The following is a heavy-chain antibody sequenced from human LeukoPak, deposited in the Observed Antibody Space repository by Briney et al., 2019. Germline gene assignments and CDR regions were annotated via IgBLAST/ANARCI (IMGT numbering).Heavy chain of an antibody. CDR1: GGSISSSSYY. V-gene: IGHV4-39*07. CDR3: ARISGDYVLDY. J-gene: IGHJ4*02. D-gene: IGHD4-17*01. Sequence: SETLSLTCTVSGGSISSSSYYWGWIRQPPGKGLEWIGEIYHSGSTNYNPSLKSRVTISVDKSKNQFSLKLSSVTAADTAVYYCARISGDYVLDYWGQGTLVTVSS. CDR2: IYHSGST.